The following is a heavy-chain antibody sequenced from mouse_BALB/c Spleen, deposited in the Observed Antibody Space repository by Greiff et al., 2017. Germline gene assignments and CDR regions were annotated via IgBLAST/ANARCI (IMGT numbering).Heavy chain of an antibody. V-gene: IGHV14-1*02. CDR1: GFNIKDYY. Sequence: VQLKESGAELVRPGALVKLSCKASGFNIKDYYMHWVKQRPEQGLEWIGWIDPENGNTIYDPKFQGKASITADTSSNTAYLQLSSLTSEDTAVYYCALYYYGSSRYAMDYWGQGTSVTVSS. CDR3: ALYYYGSSRYAMDY. J-gene: IGHJ4*01. CDR2: IDPENGNT. D-gene: IGHD1-1*01.